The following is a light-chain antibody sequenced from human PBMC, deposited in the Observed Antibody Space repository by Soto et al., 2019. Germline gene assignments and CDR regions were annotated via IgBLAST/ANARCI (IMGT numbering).Light chain of an antibody. Sequence: TQSPSTLSASVGDRVTITCRASQSISSWLAWYQQKPGQAPRLLIYGASSRATGIPDRFSGSGSGTDFTLTIPRLEPEDFAVYYCLQYGSSVWTFGQGTKVEIK. V-gene: IGKV3-20*01. J-gene: IGKJ1*01. CDR3: LQYGSSVWT. CDR2: GAS. CDR1: QSISSW.